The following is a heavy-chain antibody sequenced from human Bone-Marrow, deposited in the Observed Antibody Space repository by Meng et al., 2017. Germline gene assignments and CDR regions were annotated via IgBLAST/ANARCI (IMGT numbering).Heavy chain of an antibody. V-gene: IGHV4-38-2*02. J-gene: IGHJ3*02. CDR1: GYSISSGYY. Sequence: GPLRLSCTVPGYSISSGYYWGWIRQHPGKGLEWIGSIYHSGSTYYNPSLKSRVTISVDTSKNQFSLKLRSVTAADTAVYYCARGGLRYFDWLLSGAFDIWGQGTLVTVSS. CDR2: IYHSGST. CDR3: ARGGLRYFDWLLSGAFDI. D-gene: IGHD3-9*01.